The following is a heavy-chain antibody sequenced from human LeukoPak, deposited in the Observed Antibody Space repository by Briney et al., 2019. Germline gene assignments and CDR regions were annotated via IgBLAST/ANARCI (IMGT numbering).Heavy chain of an antibody. CDR3: ARTAPFLGTDV. CDR2: IYYSGST. V-gene: IGHV4-59*01. Sequence: SETPSLTCTVSGGSISSYYWSWIRQPPGKGLEWIGYIYYSGSTNYNPSLKSRVTISVDTSKNQFSLKLSSVTAADTAVYYCARTAPFLGTDVWGQGTTVTVSS. J-gene: IGHJ6*02. CDR1: GGSISSYY.